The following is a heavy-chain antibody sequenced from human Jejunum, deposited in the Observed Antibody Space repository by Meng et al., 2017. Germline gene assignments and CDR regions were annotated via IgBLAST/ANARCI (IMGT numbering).Heavy chain of an antibody. CDR3: ARVRLRPEGNYPDY. Sequence: GASLKISCAASGFTFSSYTMTWVRPAPGKGLERGANIKKDGSAGFYVDSVKGRFTISRDNAKNSLYLQMNSLRVEDTAVYYCARVRLRPEGNYPDYWGQGTLVTVSS. CDR2: IKKDGSAG. D-gene: IGHD4-17*01. V-gene: IGHV3-7*01. J-gene: IGHJ4*02. CDR1: GFTFSSYT.